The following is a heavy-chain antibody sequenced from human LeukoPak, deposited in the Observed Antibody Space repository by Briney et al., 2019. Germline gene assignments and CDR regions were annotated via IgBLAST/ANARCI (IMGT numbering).Heavy chain of an antibody. CDR2: ISSSSSYI. D-gene: IGHD3-9*01. Sequence: GGSLRLSCAASGFTFSSYSMNWVRQAPGKGLEWVSSISSSSSYIYYADSVKGRFTISRDNAKNSLYLQMNSLRAEDTAVYYCAGSILTGYPNFDYWGQGTLVTVSS. J-gene: IGHJ4*02. CDR1: GFTFSSYS. CDR3: AGSILTGYPNFDY. V-gene: IGHV3-21*01.